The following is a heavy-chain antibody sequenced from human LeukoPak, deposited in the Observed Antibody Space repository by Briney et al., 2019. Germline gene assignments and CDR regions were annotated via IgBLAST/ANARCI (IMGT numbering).Heavy chain of an antibody. J-gene: IGHJ4*02. Sequence: HPGGSLRLSCAASGFTFSSYEMNWVRRAPGKGLEWVSYISSSGSTIYYADSVKGRFTISRDNSKNTLYLQMNSLRAEDTAVYYCAKTVTMMDIDYWGQGTLVTVSS. V-gene: IGHV3-48*03. D-gene: IGHD3-22*01. CDR2: ISSSGSTI. CDR1: GFTFSSYE. CDR3: AKTVTMMDIDY.